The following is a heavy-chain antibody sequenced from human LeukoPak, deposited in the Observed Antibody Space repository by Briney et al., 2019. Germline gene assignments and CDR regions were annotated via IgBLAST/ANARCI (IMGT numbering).Heavy chain of an antibody. Sequence: GASVKVSCKASGYTFTSYGISWVRQAPGQGLEWMGWISAYNGNTNYAQKLQGRVTMTTETPTSTAYMELRSLRSDDTAVYYCARDPGGARGVIVDYWGQGTLVTVSS. CDR2: ISAYNGNT. CDR3: ARDPGGARGVIVDY. CDR1: GYTFTSYG. V-gene: IGHV1-18*01. J-gene: IGHJ4*02. D-gene: IGHD3-10*01.